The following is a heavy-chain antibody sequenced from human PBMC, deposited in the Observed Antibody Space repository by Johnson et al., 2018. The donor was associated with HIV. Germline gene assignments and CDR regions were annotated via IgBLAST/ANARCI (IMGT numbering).Heavy chain of an antibody. CDR3: ARVRQLGRGDAFDI. Sequence: QVQLVESGGTLIQPGGSLRLSCAASGFTVSNNYMSWVRQAPGKGLEWVAVISYDGSNKYYADSVKGRFTISRDNSKNTLYLQMNSLRAENTAVYYCARVRQLGRGDAFDIWGQGTMVTVSS. CDR1: GFTVSNNY. D-gene: IGHD6-6*01. CDR2: ISYDGSNK. V-gene: IGHV3-30-3*01. J-gene: IGHJ3*02.